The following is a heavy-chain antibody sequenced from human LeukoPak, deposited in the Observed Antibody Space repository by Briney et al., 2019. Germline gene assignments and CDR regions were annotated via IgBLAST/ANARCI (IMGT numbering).Heavy chain of an antibody. CDR3: ARRGEMARMETYFGY. CDR2: ICYSGST. CDR1: TYCISSGDY. Sequence: PAETLSLTCTVSTYCISSGDYWGGSRQPAGRGVGGSGSICYSGSTHYNPSVKGRVSLSIDTSKNQLSLQLSSVRAADTAVYYCARRGEMARMETYFGYWGQGTLVTVSS. J-gene: IGHJ4*02. D-gene: IGHD5-24*01. V-gene: IGHV4-38-2*02.